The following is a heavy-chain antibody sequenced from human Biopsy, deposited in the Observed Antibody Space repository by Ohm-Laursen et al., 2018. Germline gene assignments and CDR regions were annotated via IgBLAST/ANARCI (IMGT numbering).Heavy chain of an antibody. CDR3: ARDRYYGSANYFGYYNMDV. CDR2: IWYDGSNK. J-gene: IGHJ6*02. D-gene: IGHD3-10*01. CDR1: GFTFSSYG. Sequence: SLRLSCAASGFTFSSYGMHWVRQAPGKGLEWVAVIWYDGSNKYYADSVKGRFTISRDNSKNTPFLQMNNLRAEDTAVYYCARDRYYGSANYFGYYNMDVWGQGTTVTVSS. V-gene: IGHV3-33*01.